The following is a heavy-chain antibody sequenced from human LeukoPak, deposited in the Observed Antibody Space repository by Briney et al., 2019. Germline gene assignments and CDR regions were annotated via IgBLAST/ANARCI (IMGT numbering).Heavy chain of an antibody. J-gene: IGHJ4*02. CDR1: GFTFSNYE. V-gene: IGHV3-48*03. Sequence: GGSLRLSCAASGFTFSNYEMNWVRQAPGKGLEWVSYISSSGNTIYYADSVKGRFTISRDNAKNSLYLQMNSLRAEDTAVYYCARDWSFDCWGQGTLVTVSS. CDR2: ISSSGNTI. CDR3: ARDWSFDC.